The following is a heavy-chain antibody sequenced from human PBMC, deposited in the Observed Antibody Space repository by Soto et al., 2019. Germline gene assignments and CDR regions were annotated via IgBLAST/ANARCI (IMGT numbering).Heavy chain of an antibody. CDR3: ARDRLPDYFWTLIAKNWFDP. CDR1: GFTFSSYS. V-gene: IGHV3-21*01. J-gene: IGHJ5*02. CDR2: ISSSSSYI. D-gene: IGHD3-3*01. Sequence: GGSLRLSCADSGFTFSSYSMNWVRQAPGKGLEWVSSISSSSSYIYYADSVKGRFTIARDNAKNALYLQMNSMRAEDTVVYYFARDRLPDYFWTLIAKNWFDPWGQGTLGTGSS.